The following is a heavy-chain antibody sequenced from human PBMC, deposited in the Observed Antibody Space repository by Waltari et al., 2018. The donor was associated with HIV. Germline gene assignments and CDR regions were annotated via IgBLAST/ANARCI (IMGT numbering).Heavy chain of an antibody. CDR2: INHSGTT. D-gene: IGHD2-15*01. J-gene: IGHJ4*02. V-gene: IGHV4-34*02. Sequence: VQLQQWGAGLLKPSETLSRTCAVYGASFDDYSWSWSRQTPGKGLEWIGAINHSGTTTYNPSLKSRVAMSLDTSKNQFSLNLTSVTAADTAMYYCARGTYRNGGGLPFDFWDQGTLVTVSS. CDR1: GASFDDYS. CDR3: ARGTYRNGGGLPFDF.